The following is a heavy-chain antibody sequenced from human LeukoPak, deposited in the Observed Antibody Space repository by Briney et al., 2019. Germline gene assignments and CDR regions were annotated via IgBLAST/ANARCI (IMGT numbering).Heavy chain of an antibody. CDR1: GGTFSSYA. D-gene: IGHD6-6*01. CDR2: IIPIFGTA. Sequence: SVKVSCEASGGTFSSYAISWVRQAPGQGLEWMGRIIPIFGTANYAQKFRGRVTITTDESTSTAYMELSSLRSEDTAVYYCAREKLIAARPDPWGQGTLVTVSS. V-gene: IGHV1-69*05. CDR3: AREKLIAARPDP. J-gene: IGHJ5*02.